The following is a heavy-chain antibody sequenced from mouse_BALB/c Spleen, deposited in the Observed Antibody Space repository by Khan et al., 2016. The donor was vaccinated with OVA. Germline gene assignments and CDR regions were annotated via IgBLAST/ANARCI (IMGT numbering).Heavy chain of an antibody. Sequence: QVQLQQSGAELAQPGASVKISCTASGYTFTNYWMNWVKQRPGQGLEWIGYINPSTGYTEYNQKFKDKATLTADKSSSSAYMQLSSLTYEDSAVYCCATGRRRQRELRAYWGQGTLVTVSA. CDR3: ATGRRRQRELRAY. CDR1: GYTFTNYW. D-gene: IGHD3-2*01. V-gene: IGHV1-7*01. CDR2: INPSTGYT. J-gene: IGHJ3*01.